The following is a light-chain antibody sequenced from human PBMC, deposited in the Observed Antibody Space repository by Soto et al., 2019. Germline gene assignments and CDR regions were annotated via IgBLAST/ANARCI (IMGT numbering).Light chain of an antibody. CDR2: AAS. CDR1: QTISTY. Sequence: DIQMTQSPSSLSASVGDSVTFTCRTSQTISTYLNWYQKKPGKAPALLIYAASTVLSGVPSGFSGSGSGTNFSLTITSLHPDDFASYYCQQTFSTPHTFGQGTKVDIK. V-gene: IGKV1-39*01. CDR3: QQTFSTPHT. J-gene: IGKJ2*01.